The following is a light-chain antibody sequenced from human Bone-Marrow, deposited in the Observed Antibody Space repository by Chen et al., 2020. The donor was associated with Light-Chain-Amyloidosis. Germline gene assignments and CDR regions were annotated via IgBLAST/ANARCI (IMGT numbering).Light chain of an antibody. V-gene: IGKV1-39*01. CDR3: QQTYNIPWT. J-gene: IGKJ1*01. CDR1: QTIGTY. Sequence: DTQMTQSPSSLSASVGDKVTFTCRANQTIGTYLNWYQQKPRKDPKLLIFGASKLQSGVPSRFSGRGSGTEFTLTLSGLEPEEFAAYCCQQTYNIPWTFDIGT. CDR2: GAS.